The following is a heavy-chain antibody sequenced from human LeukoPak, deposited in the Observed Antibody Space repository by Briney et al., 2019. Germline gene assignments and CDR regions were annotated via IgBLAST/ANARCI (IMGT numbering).Heavy chain of an antibody. CDR1: GYTFTSYG. CDR2: ISAYNGNT. V-gene: IGHV1-18*01. Sequence: GASVKVSCKASGYTFTSYGISWVRQAPGQGLEWMGWISAYNGNTNYAQKLQGRVTMTTDTSTSTAYMELRSLRSEDTAVYYCARSRPRGHDYGDYPRIDYWGQGTLVTVSS. CDR3: ARSRPRGHDYGDYPRIDY. J-gene: IGHJ4*02. D-gene: IGHD4-17*01.